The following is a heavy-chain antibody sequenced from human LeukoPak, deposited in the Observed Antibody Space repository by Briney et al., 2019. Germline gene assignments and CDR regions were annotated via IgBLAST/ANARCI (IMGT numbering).Heavy chain of an antibody. CDR1: GFTVSSNY. CDR3: GRDLVSRQEVDQP. J-gene: IGHJ5*02. Sequence: PGGSLRLSCAASGFTVSSNYMSWVRQAPGKGLEWVSVIYSGGSTYYADSVKGRFTISRDNSKNTLYLQMNSLRSDDTAVYYCGRDLVSRQEVDQPWGQGTLVTVSS. V-gene: IGHV3-53*05. CDR2: IYSGGST. D-gene: IGHD1-26*01.